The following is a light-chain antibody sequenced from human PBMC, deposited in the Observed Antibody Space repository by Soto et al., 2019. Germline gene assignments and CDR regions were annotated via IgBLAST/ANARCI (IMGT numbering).Light chain of an antibody. CDR3: QQRSNWPPT. V-gene: IGKV3-11*01. CDR2: DAS. Sequence: SPAAVSLYTGERATLSCRASQSVSSYLAWYQQKPGQAPRLLIYDASNRATGIPARFSGSGSGTDFTLTISSLEPEDFAVYYCQQRSNWPPTFGQVRLPAIK. J-gene: IGKJ5*01. CDR1: QSVSSY.